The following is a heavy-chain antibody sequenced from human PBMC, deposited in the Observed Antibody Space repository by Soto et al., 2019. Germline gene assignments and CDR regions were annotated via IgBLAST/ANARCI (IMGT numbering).Heavy chain of an antibody. CDR2: IVPSIGHT. V-gene: IGHV1-46*01. J-gene: IGHJ4*02. D-gene: IGHD1-1*01. CDR1: GYTFTNYF. CDR3: AREPTNQLYFDY. Sequence: QVQLVQSGAEVKKPGASVKVSCKTSGYTFTNYFLHWVRQAPGQGLEYLGVIVPSIGHTSSAPKFQGRVTMTTDTSTSTVYVELSSLRSEDTAVYYCAREPTNQLYFDYWGQGTLVAVSS.